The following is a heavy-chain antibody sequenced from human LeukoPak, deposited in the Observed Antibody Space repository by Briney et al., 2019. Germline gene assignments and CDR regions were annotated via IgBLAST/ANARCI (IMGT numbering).Heavy chain of an antibody. CDR1: GYTLTSYF. J-gene: IGHJ4*02. D-gene: IGHD2-15*01. Sequence: ASVKVSCKASGYTLTSYFMHWVRQAPGQGLEWMGIFSPSGGSTSFAQRFQGRVTITRDTSTSTVYMELSSLRSEDTAVYYCARHSSGGRYLDYWGQGTLVTVSS. V-gene: IGHV1-46*01. CDR2: FSPSGGST. CDR3: ARHSSGGRYLDY.